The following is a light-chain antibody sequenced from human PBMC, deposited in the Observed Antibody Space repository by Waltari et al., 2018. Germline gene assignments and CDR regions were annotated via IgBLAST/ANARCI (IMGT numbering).Light chain of an antibody. CDR1: QTVSDY. Sequence: IQMTQSPSSLSASVGARVTITCRASQTVSDYVNWYQGKAGKAPSLLIYSASKLHTGVPSRFSGSGSGTHVTLTISSLQPDDFATYYCLQSYSGQWTFGQGTKVEIK. CDR3: LQSYSGQWT. J-gene: IGKJ1*01. CDR2: SAS. V-gene: IGKV1-39*01.